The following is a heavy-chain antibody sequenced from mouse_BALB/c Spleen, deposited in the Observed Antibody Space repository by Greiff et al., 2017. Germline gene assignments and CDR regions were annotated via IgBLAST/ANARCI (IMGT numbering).Heavy chain of an antibody. CDR1: GFSLSRYS. CDR3: ARKGDYYGSSPCDY. D-gene: IGHD1-1*01. V-gene: IGHV2-6-4*01. CDR2: IWGGGST. Sequence: VKLVESGPGLVAPSQSLSITCTVSGFSLSRYSVHWVRQPPGKGLEWLGMIWGGGSTDYNSALKSRLSISKDNSKSQVFLKMNSLQTDDTAMYYCARKGDYYGSSPCDYWGQGTTLTVSS. J-gene: IGHJ2*01.